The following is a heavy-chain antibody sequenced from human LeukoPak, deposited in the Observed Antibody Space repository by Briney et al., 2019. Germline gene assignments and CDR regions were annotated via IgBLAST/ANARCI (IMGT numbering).Heavy chain of an antibody. J-gene: IGHJ4*02. Sequence: QPGRSLRLSCAASGFTFSSYAMSWVRQAPGKGLEWVSAISGSGGSTYYADSVKGRFTISRDNSKNTLYLQMNSLRAEDTAVYYCAKGSNWNDVPTNFDYWGQGTLVTVSS. CDR2: ISGSGGST. CDR1: GFTFSSYA. D-gene: IGHD1-20*01. CDR3: AKGSNWNDVPTNFDY. V-gene: IGHV3-23*01.